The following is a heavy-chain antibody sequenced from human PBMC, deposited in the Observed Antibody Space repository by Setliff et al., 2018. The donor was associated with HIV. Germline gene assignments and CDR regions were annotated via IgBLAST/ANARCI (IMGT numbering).Heavy chain of an antibody. CDR3: TASPDGDCYTTNCANWFDP. J-gene: IGHJ5*02. D-gene: IGHD2-21*02. CDR1: GVTFSDSA. Sequence: PGGSLRLSCSASGVTFSDSAMHWVRQAPGKGLEWVGRIKTKSASYATAYGASVKGRFTISRDDSQNTAYLQVSSLKTEDTAVYFCTASPDGDCYTTNCANWFDPWGQGTLVTVSS. CDR2: IKTKSASYAT. V-gene: IGHV3-73*01.